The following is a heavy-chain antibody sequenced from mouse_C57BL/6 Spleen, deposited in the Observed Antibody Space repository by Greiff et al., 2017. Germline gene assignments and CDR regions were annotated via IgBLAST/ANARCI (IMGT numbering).Heavy chain of an antibody. CDR1: GYTFTDYE. CDR3: TRRPYDFDY. D-gene: IGHD6-5*01. V-gene: IGHV1-15*01. J-gene: IGHJ2*01. CDR2: IDPETGGT. Sequence: QVQLQQSGAELVRPGASVTLSCKASGYTFTDYEMHWVKQTPVHGLEWIGAIDPETGGTAYNQKFKGKAILTADKSSSTAYMELRSLTSEDSAVYYCTRRPYDFDYWGQGTTLTVSS.